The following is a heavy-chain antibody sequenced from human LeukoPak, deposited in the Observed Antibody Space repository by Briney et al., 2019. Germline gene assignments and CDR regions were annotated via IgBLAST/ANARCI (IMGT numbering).Heavy chain of an antibody. V-gene: IGHV1-18*01. Sequence: ASVKVSCKASGYTFTTYGLSWVRQAPGQGLEWMGWISGYNGYINYAQKFQGRVTTTTDTSTSTAYMELRSLRAGDTAMYYCTRVNHYYDSSGYYYGYYFDYWGQGTLVTVSS. J-gene: IGHJ4*02. CDR1: GYTFTTYG. CDR3: TRVNHYYDSSGYYYGYYFDY. CDR2: ISGYNGYI. D-gene: IGHD3-22*01.